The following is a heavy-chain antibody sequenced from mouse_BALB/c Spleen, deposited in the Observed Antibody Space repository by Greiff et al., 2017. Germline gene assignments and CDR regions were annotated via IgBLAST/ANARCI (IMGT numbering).Heavy chain of an antibody. CDR2: INPDSSTI. CDR3: ARPQDYYGSSYAWFAY. Sequence: EVKLLESGGGLVQPGGSLKLSCAASGFDFSRYWMSWVRQAPGKGLEWIGEINPDSSTINYTPSLKDKFIISRDNAKNTLYLQMSKVRSEDTALYYCARPQDYYGSSYAWFAYWGQGTLVTVSA. D-gene: IGHD1-1*01. V-gene: IGHV4-1*02. CDR1: GFDFSRYW. J-gene: IGHJ3*01.